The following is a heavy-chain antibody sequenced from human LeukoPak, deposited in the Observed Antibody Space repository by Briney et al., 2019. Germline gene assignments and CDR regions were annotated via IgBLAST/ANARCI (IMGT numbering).Heavy chain of an antibody. J-gene: IGHJ4*02. CDR3: AKDPFDY. CDR1: GFTFSSYG. Sequence: TGGSLRLSCAASGFTFSSYGMHWVRQAPGKGLEWVAVISYDGSNKYYADSVKGRFTISRDNSKNTLYLQMNSLRAEDTAVYYCAKDPFDYWGQVTLVTVSS. CDR2: ISYDGSNK. V-gene: IGHV3-30*18.